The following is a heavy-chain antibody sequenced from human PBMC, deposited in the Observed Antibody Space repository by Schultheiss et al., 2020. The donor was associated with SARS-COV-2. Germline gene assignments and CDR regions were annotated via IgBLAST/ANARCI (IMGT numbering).Heavy chain of an antibody. CDR2: ISSSSSTI. D-gene: IGHD2-15*01. CDR3: ASQVVVVVAAAYYYYYGMDV. CDR1: GFTFSSYS. Sequence: GGSLRLSCAASGFTFSSYSMNWVRQAPGKGLEWVSYISSSSSTIYYADSVKGRFTISRDNAKNSLYLQMNSLRDEDTAVYYCASQVVVVVAAAYYYYYGMDVWGQGTTVTVSS. V-gene: IGHV3-48*02. J-gene: IGHJ6*02.